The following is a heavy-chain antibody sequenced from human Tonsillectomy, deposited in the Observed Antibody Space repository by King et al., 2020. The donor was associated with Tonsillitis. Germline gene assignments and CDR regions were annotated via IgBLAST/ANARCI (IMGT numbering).Heavy chain of an antibody. V-gene: IGHV1-18*01. CDR2: ISAYNGNT. D-gene: IGHD3-3*01. Sequence: QLVQSGAEVKKPGASVKVSCKASGYTFTSYGISWVRQAPGQGLEWMGWISAYNGNTNYAQKLQGRVTMTTDTSTSTAYMELRSLRSDDTAVYYWARVVDYDFWSGQPRDYYYYMDVWGKGTTVTVSS. CDR3: ARVVDYDFWSGQPRDYYYYMDV. J-gene: IGHJ6*03. CDR1: GYTFTSYG.